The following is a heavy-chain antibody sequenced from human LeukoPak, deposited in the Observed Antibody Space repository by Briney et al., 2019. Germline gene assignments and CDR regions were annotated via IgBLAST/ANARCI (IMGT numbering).Heavy chain of an antibody. D-gene: IGHD3-22*01. Sequence: ASVKVSCKASGYTFTSYYMHWVRQAPGQGLEWMGIINPSGGSTSYAQKFQGRVTMTRDTSTSTVYMELSSLRSEDTAVYYCANLDYYDSSGYYNDAFDIWGQGTMVTVSS. V-gene: IGHV1-46*01. CDR3: ANLDYYDSSGYYNDAFDI. CDR1: GYTFTSYY. CDR2: INPSGGST. J-gene: IGHJ3*02.